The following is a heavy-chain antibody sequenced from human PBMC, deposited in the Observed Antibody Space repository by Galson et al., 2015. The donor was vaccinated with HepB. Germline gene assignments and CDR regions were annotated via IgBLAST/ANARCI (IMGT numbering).Heavy chain of an antibody. J-gene: IGHJ4*02. CDR2: ISGSGGST. CDR3: AKCSSSGCDYFDY. D-gene: IGHD6-6*01. CDR1: GFTFSSYA. V-gene: IGHV3-23*01. Sequence: SLRLSCAASGFTFSSYAMSWVRQAPGKGLEWVSAISGSGGSTYYADPVKGRFTISRDNSKNTLYLQMNSLRAEDTAVYYCAKCSSSGCDYFDYWGQGTLVTVSS.